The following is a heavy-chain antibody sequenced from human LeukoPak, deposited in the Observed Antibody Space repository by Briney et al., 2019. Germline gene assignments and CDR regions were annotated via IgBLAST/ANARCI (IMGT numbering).Heavy chain of an antibody. Sequence: KSGGSLRLSCAASGFTFSSYEMNWVRQAPGKGLEWVSSISSSSSYIYYADSVKGRFTISRDNAKNSLYLQMNSLRAEDTAVYYCARDARWLLDYWGQGTLVTVSS. CDR2: ISSSSSYI. CDR1: GFTFSSYE. V-gene: IGHV3-21*01. CDR3: ARDARWLLDY. J-gene: IGHJ4*02. D-gene: IGHD5-24*01.